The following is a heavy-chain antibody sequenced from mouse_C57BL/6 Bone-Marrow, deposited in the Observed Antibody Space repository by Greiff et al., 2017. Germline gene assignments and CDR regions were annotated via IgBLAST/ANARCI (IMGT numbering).Heavy chain of an antibody. CDR3: TTLRLHDEYDEGLAY. V-gene: IGHV14-4*01. CDR2: IDPENGDT. Sequence: EVQLQQSGAELVRPGASVKLSCTASGFNINDDYMHWVKQRPEQGLEWIGWIDPENGDTEYASKFQGKATITADTSSNTAYLQLSSLTSEDTAVYYCTTLRLHDEYDEGLAYWGQGTLVTVSA. CDR1: GFNINDDY. J-gene: IGHJ3*01. D-gene: IGHD2-4*01.